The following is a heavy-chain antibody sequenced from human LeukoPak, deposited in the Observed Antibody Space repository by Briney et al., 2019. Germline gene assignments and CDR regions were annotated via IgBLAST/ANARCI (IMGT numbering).Heavy chain of an antibody. D-gene: IGHD6-13*01. CDR1: GFTFDDYA. CDR2: ISWISGSI. J-gene: IGHJ5*02. CDR3: VAFIAGAPT. V-gene: IGHV3-9*01. Sequence: GGSLRLSCAASGFTFDDYAMHWVRQAPGKGLEWVSGISWISGSIGYADSVKGRFTISRDNAKNSLYLQMNSLRVEDTAVYFCVAFIAGAPTWGQGTLVTVSS.